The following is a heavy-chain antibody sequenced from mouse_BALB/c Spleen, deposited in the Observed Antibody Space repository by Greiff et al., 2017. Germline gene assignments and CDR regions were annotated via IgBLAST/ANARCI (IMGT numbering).Heavy chain of an antibody. CDR3: ARQRYFDV. Sequence: EVQWVESGGGLVQPGGSLKLSCAASGFTFSSYTMSWVRQTPEKRLEWVAYISNGGGSTYYPDTVKGRFTISRDNAKNTLYLQMSSLKAEDTAMYYCARQRYFDVWGAGTTVTVSS. CDR1: GFTFSSYT. CDR2: ISNGGGST. V-gene: IGHV5-12-2*01. J-gene: IGHJ1*01.